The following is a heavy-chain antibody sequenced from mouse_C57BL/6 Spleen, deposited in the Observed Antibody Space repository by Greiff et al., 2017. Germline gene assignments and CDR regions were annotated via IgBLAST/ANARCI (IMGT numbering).Heavy chain of an antibody. D-gene: IGHD1-1*01. CDR3: ALVAEDYYFDY. V-gene: IGHV1-81*01. CDR1: GYTFTSYG. J-gene: IGHJ2*01. Sequence: VQLQQSGAELARPGASVKLSCKASGYTFTSYGISWVKQRTGQGLEWIGEIYPRSGNTYYNEKFKGKATLTADKSSRTAYMELRSLTSEDSAVYVCALVAEDYYFDYWGQGTTLTVSS. CDR2: IYPRSGNT.